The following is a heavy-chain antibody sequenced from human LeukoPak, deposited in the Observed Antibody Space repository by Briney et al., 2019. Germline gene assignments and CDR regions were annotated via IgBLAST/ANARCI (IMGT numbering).Heavy chain of an antibody. J-gene: IGHJ4*02. CDR3: ARDLGD. CDR2: IWYDGSTK. V-gene: IGHV3-33*01. Sequence: PGRSLRLSCAVSGFTFSSYGMHWVRQAPGKGLEWVAVIWYDGSTKYYADSVKGRFTISRDNSKTTLYLQMNSLRAEDTAVYYCARDLGDWGQGTLVTVSS. CDR1: GFTFSSYG.